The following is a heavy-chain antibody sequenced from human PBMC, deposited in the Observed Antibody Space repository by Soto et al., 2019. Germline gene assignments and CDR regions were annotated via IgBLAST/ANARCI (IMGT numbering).Heavy chain of an antibody. V-gene: IGHV4-30-4*01. CDR2: IYKSTTT. CDR1: GDSISTVDYF. D-gene: IGHD2-15*01. Sequence: SETLSLTCSVSGDSISTVDYFWAWIRQPPGQALEYIGYIYKSTTTYYNPSFESRVAISLDTSKSQFSLTVTSVTAADTAVYFCARGQYCLTGRCFPNWFDSWGQGTLVTVSS. CDR3: ARGQYCLTGRCFPNWFDS. J-gene: IGHJ5*01.